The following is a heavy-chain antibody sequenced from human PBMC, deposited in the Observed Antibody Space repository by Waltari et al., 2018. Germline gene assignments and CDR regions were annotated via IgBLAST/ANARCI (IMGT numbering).Heavy chain of an antibody. CDR2: NVYRGGP. CDR1: GGSISISTYY. V-gene: IGHV4-39*01. J-gene: IGHJ4*02. CDR3: ARIITSTKGYYFDY. Sequence: QLQLQESGPGLVKPSETLSLTCTVSGGSISISTYYWGWIRQPPGKGRGGIGNNVYRGGPDYDPSLKIRVTASVDTAKNRFSRKLSSVTAADTAVYYCARIITSTKGYYFDYWGQGTLVTVSS. D-gene: IGHD3-10*01.